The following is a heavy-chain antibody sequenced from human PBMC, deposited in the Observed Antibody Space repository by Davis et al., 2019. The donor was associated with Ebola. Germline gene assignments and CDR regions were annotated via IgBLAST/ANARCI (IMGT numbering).Heavy chain of an antibody. D-gene: IGHD3-10*01. Sequence: SETLSLTCTVSGGSISSYYWSWIRQPPGKGLEWIGYIYYSGSTNYNPSLKSRVTISVDTSKNQFSLKLSSVTAADTAVYYCARGRQYYYGSGSKSFDYWGQGTLVTVSS. J-gene: IGHJ4*02. CDR3: ARGRQYYYGSGSKSFDY. CDR2: IYYSGST. CDR1: GGSISSYY. V-gene: IGHV4-59*12.